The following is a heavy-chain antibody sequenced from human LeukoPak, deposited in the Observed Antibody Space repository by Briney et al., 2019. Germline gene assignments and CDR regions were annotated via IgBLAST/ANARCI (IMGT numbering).Heavy chain of an antibody. Sequence: PSETLPLTCTVSGGSISSYYWSWIRQPAGKGLEWIWRIYTSGSTNYNPSLKSRVTMSVDTSRNQFSLKLSSVTAADTAVYYCARTPTIFGVVSWYFDYWGQGTLVTVSS. CDR2: IYTSGST. J-gene: IGHJ4*02. CDR1: GGSISSYY. D-gene: IGHD3-3*01. V-gene: IGHV4-4*07. CDR3: ARTPTIFGVVSWYFDY.